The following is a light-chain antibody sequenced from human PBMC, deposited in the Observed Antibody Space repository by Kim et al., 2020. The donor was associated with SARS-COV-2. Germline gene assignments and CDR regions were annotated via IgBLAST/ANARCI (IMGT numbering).Light chain of an antibody. J-gene: IGLJ1*01. Sequence: QSITISCTGTDSDVGGYNYVSWYKQHPGKAPKLMIYDVSNRPSGVSNRFSGSKSGNTASLTISGLQAEDEADYYCNSYRSGSSYVFGTGTKVTVL. V-gene: IGLV2-14*03. CDR2: DVS. CDR3: NSYRSGSSYV. CDR1: DSDVGGYNY.